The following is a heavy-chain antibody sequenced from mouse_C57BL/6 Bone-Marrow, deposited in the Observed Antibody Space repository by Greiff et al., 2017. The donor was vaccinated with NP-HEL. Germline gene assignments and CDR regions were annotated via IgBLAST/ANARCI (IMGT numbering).Heavy chain of an antibody. CDR1: GYPFSSYW. Sequence: VQLQQPGTELVKPGASVKLSCKASGYPFSSYWMHWVKQRPGQGLEWIGNINPSNGGTNYNEKFKSKATLTVDKSSSTAYMQLSSLTSEDSAVYYCARSGITTVALRDYWGQGTTLTVSS. CDR2: INPSNGGT. V-gene: IGHV1-53*01. CDR3: ARSGITTVALRDY. J-gene: IGHJ2*01. D-gene: IGHD1-1*01.